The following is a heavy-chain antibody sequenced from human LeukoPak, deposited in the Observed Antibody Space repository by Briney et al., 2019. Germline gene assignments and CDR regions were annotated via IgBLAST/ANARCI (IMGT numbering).Heavy chain of an antibody. D-gene: IGHD6-19*01. V-gene: IGHV3-74*01. Sequence: GGSLRLSCAASGFTFSSYWMHWVRQAPGKGLVWVSRINSDGSSTSYADSVKGRFTISRDNAKNTLYLQMNSLRAEDTAVYYCARDPWSPRLGHYYYYMDVWGKGTTVTVPS. CDR2: INSDGSST. CDR3: ARDPWSPRLGHYYYYMDV. J-gene: IGHJ6*03. CDR1: GFTFSSYW.